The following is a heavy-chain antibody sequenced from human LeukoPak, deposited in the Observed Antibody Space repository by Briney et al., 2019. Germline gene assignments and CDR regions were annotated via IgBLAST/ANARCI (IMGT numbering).Heavy chain of an antibody. V-gene: IGHV3-23*01. J-gene: IGHJ4*02. D-gene: IGHD2-15*01. Sequence: AGGSLRLSCAASGFTFSSYAMSWVRQAPGKGLEWVSAISGSGGSTYYADSVKGRFTISRDNSKNTLYLQMNGLRAEDTAVYYCAKDLGYCSGGSCYENRLFDYWGQGTLVTVSS. CDR1: GFTFSSYA. CDR3: AKDLGYCSGGSCYENRLFDY. CDR2: ISGSGGST.